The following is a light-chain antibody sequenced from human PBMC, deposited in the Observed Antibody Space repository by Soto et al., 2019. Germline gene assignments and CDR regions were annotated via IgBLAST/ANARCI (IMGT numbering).Light chain of an antibody. V-gene: IGKV1-5*03. CDR3: QQRRSWPPTIP. J-gene: IGKJ5*01. CDR2: KAS. Sequence: DVKMTQSPSTLSASVGGRVTITCRAIQTISSWLAWYQQKPGKAPKLLIYKASTLKSGVPSRFSGSGSGTDFTLTISSLEPEDFAVYYCQQRRSWPPTIPFGQVT. CDR1: QTISSW.